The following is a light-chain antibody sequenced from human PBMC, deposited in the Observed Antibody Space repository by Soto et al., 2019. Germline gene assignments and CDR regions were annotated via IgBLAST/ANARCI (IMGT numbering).Light chain of an antibody. CDR2: GAS. Sequence: EIVMTQSPATLSVSPGERATLSCRASQSVRSNLAWYQQKPGQAPRLLIYGASTRATGIPARFSGSGSGTEFTLTITSLQSADFAVYFCQQYNNWPFTFGPGTKVDIK. CDR3: QQYNNWPFT. J-gene: IGKJ3*01. CDR1: QSVRSN. V-gene: IGKV3-15*01.